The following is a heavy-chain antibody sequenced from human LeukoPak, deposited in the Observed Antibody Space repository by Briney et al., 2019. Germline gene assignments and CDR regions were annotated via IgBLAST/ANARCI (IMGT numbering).Heavy chain of an antibody. Sequence: SVKVSXKASGGTFSSYAISWVRQAPGQGLEWMGGIIPIFGTANYAQKFQGRVTITTDESTSTAYMELSSLRSEDTAVYYCARSSAGGRITIFGVVMDTPFDPWGQGTLVTVSS. V-gene: IGHV1-69*05. CDR2: IIPIFGTA. CDR3: ARSSAGGRITIFGVVMDTPFDP. J-gene: IGHJ5*02. D-gene: IGHD3-3*01. CDR1: GGTFSSYA.